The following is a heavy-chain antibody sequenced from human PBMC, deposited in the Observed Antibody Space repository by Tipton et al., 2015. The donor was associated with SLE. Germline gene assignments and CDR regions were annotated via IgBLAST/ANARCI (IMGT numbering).Heavy chain of an antibody. CDR2: ISSSSSYI. D-gene: IGHD6-13*01. CDR1: GFTFSSYS. Sequence: SLRLSCAASGFTFSSYSMNWVRQAPGKGLEWVSSISSSSSYIYYADSVKGRFTISRDNAKNSLYLQMNSLRAEDTAVYYCARAIAGTVKGAFDIWGQGTMVTVSS. CDR3: ARAIAGTVKGAFDI. V-gene: IGHV3-21*01. J-gene: IGHJ3*02.